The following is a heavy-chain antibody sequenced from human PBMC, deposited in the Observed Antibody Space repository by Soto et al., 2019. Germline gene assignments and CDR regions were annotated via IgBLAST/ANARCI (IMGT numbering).Heavy chain of an antibody. CDR2: IYYSGST. Sequence: SETLSLTCTVSGGSISSGGYHWSWIRQHPGKGLEWIGYIYYSGSTYYNPSLKSRVTISVDTSKNQFSLKLSSVTAADTAVYYCARGVPAVDYYYYYGMDVWGQGTTVTV. D-gene: IGHD2-2*01. V-gene: IGHV4-31*03. CDR3: ARGVPAVDYYYYYGMDV. J-gene: IGHJ6*02. CDR1: GGSISSGGYH.